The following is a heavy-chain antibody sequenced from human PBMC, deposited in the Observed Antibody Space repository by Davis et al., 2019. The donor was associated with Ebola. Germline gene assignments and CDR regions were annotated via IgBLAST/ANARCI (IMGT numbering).Heavy chain of an antibody. J-gene: IGHJ4*02. D-gene: IGHD6-19*01. CDR1: GASINTYY. V-gene: IGHV4-59*01. CDR3: ARTSGQWLTFVDIDY. CDR2: MFHNGAA. Sequence: SETLSLTCTVSGASINTYYWSWIRQTPGKRLEWIGYMFHNGAADYNPSFKSRVTISVDTSKNQFSLKLGSLTTADTAVYYCARTSGQWLTFVDIDYWGQGTLVIVSS.